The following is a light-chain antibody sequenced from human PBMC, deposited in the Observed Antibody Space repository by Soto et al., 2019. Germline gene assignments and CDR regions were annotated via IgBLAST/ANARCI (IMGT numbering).Light chain of an antibody. Sequence: EIVLTQSPGTLSSSPGERATLSCRASQSVSSTNLVWYQQRPGQAPRLLIYGASRRATGIPDRFSGSGSGTDFTLTISRLEPEDFAVYFCQQFGSSPLLSFGGGTKV. V-gene: IGKV3-20*01. CDR2: GAS. CDR3: QQFGSSPLLS. CDR1: QSVSSTN. J-gene: IGKJ4*01.